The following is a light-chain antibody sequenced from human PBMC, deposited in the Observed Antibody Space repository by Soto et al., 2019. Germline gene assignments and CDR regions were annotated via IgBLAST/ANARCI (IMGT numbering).Light chain of an antibody. CDR2: DAS. Sequence: EIVLTQSPDTLSLSPGDRATLSCRASQSFSGHLAWYQQKPGQAPRLLIYDASKRATGIPARFSGSGFGTDYTLTISSLEPEDFAVYYCQQRSKWRTFGQGTKVEIK. CDR3: QQRSKWRT. J-gene: IGKJ1*01. V-gene: IGKV3-11*01. CDR1: QSFSGH.